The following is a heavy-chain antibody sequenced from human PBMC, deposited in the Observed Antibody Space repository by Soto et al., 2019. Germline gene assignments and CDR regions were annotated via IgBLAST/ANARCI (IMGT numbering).Heavy chain of an antibody. J-gene: IGHJ5*01. V-gene: IGHV4-59*12. CDR1: GGSIYTYY. CDR2: IYHTGNT. Sequence: PSETLSLTCNVSGGSIYTYYWNWIRQTPGKGLEWIGYIYHTGNTYYNPSLRSRVSISVDKSKSQFSLKLISVTAADTAVYFCARDEYQLLSSVSWFDSWGQGTLVTVSS. CDR3: ARDEYQLLSSVSWFDS. D-gene: IGHD2-2*01.